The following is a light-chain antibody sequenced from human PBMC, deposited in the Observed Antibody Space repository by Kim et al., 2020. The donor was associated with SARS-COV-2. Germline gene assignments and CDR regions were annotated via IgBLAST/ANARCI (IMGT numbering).Light chain of an antibody. Sequence: GQWVTISCSGSRSKIGSKDVGWYQQLPGTAPKLLIYTNNQRPSGVPDRFSGSKSGTSASLAISGLRSEDEADYYCAAWDDSLSGRVFGTGTKVTVL. CDR2: TNN. J-gene: IGLJ1*01. V-gene: IGLV1-47*01. CDR1: RSKIGSKD. CDR3: AAWDDSLSGRV.